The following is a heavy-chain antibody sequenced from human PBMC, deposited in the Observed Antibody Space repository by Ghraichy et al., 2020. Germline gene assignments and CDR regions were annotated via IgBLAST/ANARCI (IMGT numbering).Heavy chain of an antibody. CDR1: GDSFSSYY. D-gene: IGHD2-15*01. V-gene: IGHV4-4*07. CDR2: IYTSGST. Sequence: SETPSLTCTVSGDSFSSYYWSWIRQSAGKGLEWIGRIYTSGSTNYNPSLESRITMSVDTSKNQFSLKLSSVTAADTAVYYCARDGHDCSGGNCYSDGFDYWGQGTLVTVSS. J-gene: IGHJ4*02. CDR3: ARDGHDCSGGNCYSDGFDY.